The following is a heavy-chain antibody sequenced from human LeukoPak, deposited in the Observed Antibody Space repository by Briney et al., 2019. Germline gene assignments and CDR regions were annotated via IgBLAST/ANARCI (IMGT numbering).Heavy chain of an antibody. Sequence: SGGSLRLSCAGSGFTFSSYDIHWVRQPPGKGLEWVATISHDGRNKYYTDSVKGRFTISRDNSKNTLFLQMNSLRAEDTAVYYCAKGRHSSGWPNDWFDPWGQGTLVTVSS. CDR1: GFTFSSYD. V-gene: IGHV3-30*18. CDR3: AKGRHSSGWPNDWFDP. J-gene: IGHJ5*02. CDR2: ISHDGRNK. D-gene: IGHD6-19*01.